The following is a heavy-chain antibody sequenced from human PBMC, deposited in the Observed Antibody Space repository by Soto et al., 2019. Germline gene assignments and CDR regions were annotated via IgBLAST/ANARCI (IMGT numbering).Heavy chain of an antibody. D-gene: IGHD3-3*01. V-gene: IGHV4-30-4*01. CDR1: GGSISSGDYY. J-gene: IGHJ6*02. CDR3: ARDRTYYDFWSGYLRNDYYYYYDMDV. Sequence: TLSLTCTVSGGSISSGDYYWSWIRQPPGKGLEWIGYIYYSGSTYYNPSLKSRVTISVDTSKNQFSLKLSSVTAADTAVYYCARDRTYYDFWSGYLRNDYYYYYDMDVWGQGTTVTVSS. CDR2: IYYSGST.